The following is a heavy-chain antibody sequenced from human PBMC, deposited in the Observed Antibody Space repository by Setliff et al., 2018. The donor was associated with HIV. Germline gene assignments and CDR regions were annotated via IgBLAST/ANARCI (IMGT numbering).Heavy chain of an antibody. Sequence: TLSLTCIVSGGSISSSSYYWGWICQPPGKGLEWIGTVYYSGSTYYNPSLKSRVTISVDTSENQFSLKLSSVTAADTAVYYCARDGYSSSWYVISGSFDYWGQGILVTVSS. CDR2: VYYSGST. V-gene: IGHV4-39*07. D-gene: IGHD6-13*01. CDR3: ARDGYSSSWYVISGSFDY. J-gene: IGHJ4*02. CDR1: GGSISSSSYY.